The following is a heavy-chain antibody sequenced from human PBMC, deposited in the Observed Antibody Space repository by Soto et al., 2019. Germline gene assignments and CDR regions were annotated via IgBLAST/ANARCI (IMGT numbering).Heavy chain of an antibody. V-gene: IGHV4-59*01. CDR1: GGSISSYY. Sequence: NPSETLSLTCTVSGGSISSYYWSWIRQPPGKGLEWIGYIYYSGSTNYNPSLKSRVTISVDTSKNQFSLKLSSVTAADTAVYYCARASSRNWFDPWGQGTLVTVSS. J-gene: IGHJ5*02. CDR3: ARASSRNWFDP. D-gene: IGHD6-25*01. CDR2: IYYSGST.